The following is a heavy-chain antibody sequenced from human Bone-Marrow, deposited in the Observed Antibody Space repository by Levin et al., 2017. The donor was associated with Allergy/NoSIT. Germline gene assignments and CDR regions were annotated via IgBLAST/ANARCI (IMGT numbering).Heavy chain of an antibody. V-gene: IGHV3-13*05. CDR1: GFTFSSYD. Sequence: GESLKISCAASGFTFSSYDMHWVRQATGKGLEWVSAIGTAGDPYYPGSVKGRFTISRENAKNSLYLQMNSLRAGDTAVYYCARDCSGGSCYEIRDYWGQGTLVTVSS. CDR3: ARDCSGGSCYEIRDY. D-gene: IGHD2-15*01. J-gene: IGHJ4*02. CDR2: IGTAGDP.